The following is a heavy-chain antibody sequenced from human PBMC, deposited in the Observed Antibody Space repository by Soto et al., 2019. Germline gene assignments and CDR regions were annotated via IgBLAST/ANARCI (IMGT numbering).Heavy chain of an antibody. J-gene: IGHJ4*02. D-gene: IGHD6-19*01. V-gene: IGHV4-39*01. CDR1: GGSIRGSDYY. Sequence: QLQLQESGPGLVKPSETLSLTCTVSGGSIRGSDYYWGWIRQPPGEGLEWIGNINSGGSAYYYPSLRHRVTISVDTSNNQFSLRLRSVTAADPAVYYCADMRGQWRPRDWGQGILVTVSS. CDR3: ADMRGQWRPRD. CDR2: INSGGSA.